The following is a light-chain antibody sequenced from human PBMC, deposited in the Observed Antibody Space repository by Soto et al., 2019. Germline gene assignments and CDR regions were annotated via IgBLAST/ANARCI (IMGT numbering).Light chain of an antibody. V-gene: IGKV3-11*01. Sequence: EIVLTQSPATLSLSPGERATLSCRASRSVSSYLAWYQQKPGQAPRLLIYDASNRATGIPARFSGSGSGTDFTLTISSLEPEDFAVYYCQQRSNWPPAWTFGQGTKVDIK. CDR2: DAS. CDR3: QQRSNWPPAWT. J-gene: IGKJ1*01. CDR1: RSVSSY.